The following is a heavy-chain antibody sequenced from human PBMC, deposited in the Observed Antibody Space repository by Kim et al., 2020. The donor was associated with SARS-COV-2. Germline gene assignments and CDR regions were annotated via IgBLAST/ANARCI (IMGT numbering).Heavy chain of an antibody. CDR3: ARAVYNLDAFDV. CDR2: IKPDESEK. CDR1: GFTFSSNW. Sequence: GGSLRLSCVASGFTFSSNWMSWVRQAPGKGLERVANIKPDESEKYYVDSVKGRFTVSRDNAKNSLYLQMNSLRAEDTAVYYCARAVYNLDAFDVWGQGT. D-gene: IGHD1-1*01. V-gene: IGHV3-7*01. J-gene: IGHJ3*01.